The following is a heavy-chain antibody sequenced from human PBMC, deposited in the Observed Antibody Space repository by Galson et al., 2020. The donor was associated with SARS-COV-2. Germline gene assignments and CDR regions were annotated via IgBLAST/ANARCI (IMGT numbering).Heavy chain of an antibody. CDR3: ARDFSGGWYDEGGDY. D-gene: IGHD6-19*01. CDR2: INHSGST. V-gene: IGHV4-34*01. J-gene: IGHJ4*02. Sequence: SETLSLTCAVYGGSFSGYYWSWIRQPPGKGLEWIGEINHSGSTNYNPSLKSRVTISVDTSKNQFSLKLSSVTAADTAVYYCARDFSGGWYDEGGDYWGQGTLVTVSS. CDR1: GGSFSGYY.